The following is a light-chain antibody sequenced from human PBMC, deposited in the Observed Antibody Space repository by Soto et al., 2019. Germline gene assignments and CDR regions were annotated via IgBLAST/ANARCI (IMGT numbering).Light chain of an antibody. CDR3: QQYNSYPYT. V-gene: IGKV1-5*01. Sequence: DIQMTQSPSNLSASVGDRVTITCRASQSISSWLAWYQQKPGKAPKLLIYDASSLESGVPSRFSGSGSGTEFTLTISSLQPDDFATYYCQQYNSYPYTFGQGTKLEIK. CDR1: QSISSW. J-gene: IGKJ2*01. CDR2: DAS.